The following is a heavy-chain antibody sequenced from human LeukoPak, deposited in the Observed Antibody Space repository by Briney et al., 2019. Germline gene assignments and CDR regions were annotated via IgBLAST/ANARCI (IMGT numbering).Heavy chain of an antibody. V-gene: IGHV3-49*03. Sequence: GRSLILSCAASGFSFGDYAMSWFRQAPEKGLEWVGLIRGNAYGATTEYAASVKGRFAISRDDSTSITYLQMYSLRTDDTAVYYCARNIYETRGDYYDYWGQGTLVTVSS. J-gene: IGHJ4*02. CDR3: ARNIYETRGDYYDY. D-gene: IGHD2-21*01. CDR1: GFSFGDYA. CDR2: IRGNAYGATT.